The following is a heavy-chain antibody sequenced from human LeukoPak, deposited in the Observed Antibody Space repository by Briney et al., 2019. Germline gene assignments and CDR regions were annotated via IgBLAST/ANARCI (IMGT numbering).Heavy chain of an antibody. J-gene: IGHJ4*02. CDR2: ISSHGGST. CDR3: VKDRAYCGGDCYSSFDY. CDR1: GFTFSSYA. D-gene: IGHD2-21*02. V-gene: IGHV3-64D*09. Sequence: GGSLRLSCSASGFTFSSYAMHWVRQAPGKGLEYVSAISSHGGSTYYADSVKGRFTISRDNSKNTLYLQMSSLRAEDTAVYYCVKDRAYCGGDCYSSFDYWGQGTLVTVPP.